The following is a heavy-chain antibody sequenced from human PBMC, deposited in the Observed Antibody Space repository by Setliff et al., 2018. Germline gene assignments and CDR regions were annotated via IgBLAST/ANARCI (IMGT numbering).Heavy chain of an antibody. D-gene: IGHD1-1*01. CDR2: IYGVSST. J-gene: IGHJ4*02. Sequence: GGSLRLSCAASGFTFSSFAMTWVRQAPGKGLEWVSVIYGVSSTSYADSVKGQFTVSRDNAKNTLYLQMNSLRAEDTAVYYCARDGHNVYYFDYWGLGTLVTVSS. V-gene: IGHV3-23*03. CDR3: ARDGHNVYYFDY. CDR1: GFTFSSFA.